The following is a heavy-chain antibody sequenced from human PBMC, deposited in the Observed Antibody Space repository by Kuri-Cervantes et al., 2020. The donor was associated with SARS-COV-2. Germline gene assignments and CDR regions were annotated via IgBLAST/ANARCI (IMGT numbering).Heavy chain of an antibody. Sequence: ASVKVSCKASGYTFTSYDINWVRQATGQGLEWMGWINPNSGGTNYAQKFQGRVTMTRDTSISTAYMELSRLRSDGTAVYYCARDPRDSSSYYYYGMDVWGQGTTVTVSS. V-gene: IGHV1-2*02. D-gene: IGHD6-6*01. CDR1: GYTFTSYD. CDR3: ARDPRDSSSYYYYGMDV. CDR2: INPNSGGT. J-gene: IGHJ6*02.